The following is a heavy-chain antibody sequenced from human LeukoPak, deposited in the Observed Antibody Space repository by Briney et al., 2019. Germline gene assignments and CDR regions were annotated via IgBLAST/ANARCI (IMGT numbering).Heavy chain of an antibody. Sequence: SETLSLTCTVSGGSISSGYYYWSWLRQPPGEGLVGIRYIYNSGTTHHTLSLGSRVTLSIDTHKNQFSLRLDSEVAADVAVFYCARQRYDDPYFFHHWGQRTLVTVSS. J-gene: IGHJ4*02. CDR3: ARQRYDDPYFFHH. D-gene: IGHD3-22*01. CDR1: GGSISSGYYY. CDR2: IYNSGTT. V-gene: IGHV4-30-4*01.